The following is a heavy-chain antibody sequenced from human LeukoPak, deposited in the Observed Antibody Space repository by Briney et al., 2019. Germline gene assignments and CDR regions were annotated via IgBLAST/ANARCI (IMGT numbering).Heavy chain of an antibody. CDR1: GFTFSSYA. D-gene: IGHD3-3*01. Sequence: GGSLRLSCAASGFTFSSYAMSWVRQAPGKGLEWVSAISGSGGSTYYADSVKGRFTISRDNSKNTLYLQMNSLRAEDTAVYYCAKAPQYYDFWSGLRGAFDIWGQVTMVTVSS. V-gene: IGHV3-23*01. J-gene: IGHJ3*02. CDR3: AKAPQYYDFWSGLRGAFDI. CDR2: ISGSGGST.